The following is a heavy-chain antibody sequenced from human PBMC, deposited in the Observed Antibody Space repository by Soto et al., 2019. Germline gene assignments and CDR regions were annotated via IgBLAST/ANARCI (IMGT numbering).Heavy chain of an antibody. D-gene: IGHD2-2*02. J-gene: IGHJ4*02. CDR1: GYSISSGYY. V-gene: IGHV4-38-2*01. Sequence: KPSETLSLTCAVSGYSISSGYYWGWIRQPPGKGLEWIGSIYHSGSTYYNPSLKSRVTISVDTSKNQFSLKLSSVTAADTAVYYCARVPYQLLYSGDDYWGQGTLVTVSS. CDR3: ARVPYQLLYSGDDY. CDR2: IYHSGST.